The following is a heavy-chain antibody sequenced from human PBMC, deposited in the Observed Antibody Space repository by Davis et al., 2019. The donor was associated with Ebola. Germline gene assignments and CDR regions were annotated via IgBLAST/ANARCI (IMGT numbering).Heavy chain of an antibody. CDR1: GGSISSSNW. D-gene: IGHD3-22*01. J-gene: IGHJ4*02. CDR3: ARVPLIYYDSSGYYWDY. V-gene: IGHV4-4*02. Sequence: SETLSLTCAVSGGSISSSNWWSWVRQPPGKGLEWIGEIYHSGSTNYNPSLKSRVTISVDTSKNQFSLKLSSVTAADTAVYYCARVPLIYYDSSGYYWDYWGQGTLVTVSS. CDR2: IYHSGST.